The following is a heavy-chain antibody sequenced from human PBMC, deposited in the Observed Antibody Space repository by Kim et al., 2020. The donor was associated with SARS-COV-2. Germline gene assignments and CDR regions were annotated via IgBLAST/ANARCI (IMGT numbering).Heavy chain of an antibody. CDR3: ARDGPDYGGNIDAFDI. CDR2: IYTSGST. J-gene: IGHJ3*02. V-gene: IGHV4-61*02. D-gene: IGHD4-17*01. CDR1: GGSISSGSYY. Sequence: SETLSLTCTVSGGSISSGSYYWSWIRQPAGKGLEWIGRIYTSGSTNYNPSLKSRVTISVDTSKNQFSLKLSSVTAADTAVYYCARDGPDYGGNIDAFDICGQGTMVTVSS.